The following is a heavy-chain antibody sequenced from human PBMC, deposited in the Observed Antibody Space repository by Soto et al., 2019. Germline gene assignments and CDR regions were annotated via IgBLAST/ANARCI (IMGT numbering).Heavy chain of an antibody. CDR2: ISNDGSTT. CDR3: AKSRVFIGAIVTLLDS. Sequence: GGSLRLSCGASGFTLSSFFMHWVRQGPGKGLVWVSRISNDGSTTTYADSVKGRFTISRGNSENTLYLQMNGLRADDTALYFCAKSRVFIGAIVTLLDSWGQGTQVTVSS. J-gene: IGHJ4*02. CDR1: GFTLSSFF. D-gene: IGHD3-16*02. V-gene: IGHV3-74*03.